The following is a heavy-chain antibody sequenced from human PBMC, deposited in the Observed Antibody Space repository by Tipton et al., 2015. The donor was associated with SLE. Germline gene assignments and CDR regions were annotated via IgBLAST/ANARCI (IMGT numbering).Heavy chain of an antibody. CDR3: ARERVGFDY. CDR1: GFTFSDYG. Sequence: SLRLSCAASGFTFSDYGMYWVRQAPGKGLEWVAVIWYDGSNKYYADSVKGRFTISRDNSKNTLYLQMSSLRAEDTAIYYCARERVGFDYWGQGTMVTVSS. J-gene: IGHJ4*02. CDR2: IWYDGSNK. V-gene: IGHV3-33*08.